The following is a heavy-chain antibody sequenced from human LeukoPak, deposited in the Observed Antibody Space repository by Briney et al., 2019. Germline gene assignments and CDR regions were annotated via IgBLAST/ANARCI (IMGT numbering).Heavy chain of an antibody. J-gene: IGHJ5*02. Sequence: GGSLRLSCAASGFTVSSNYMSRVRQAPGKGLEWVSVIYSGGSTYYADSVKGRFTISRDNSKNTLYLQMNSLKAEDTAVYYCARALFLWGKFDPWGQGTLVTVSS. CDR3: ARALFLWGKFDP. V-gene: IGHV3-53*01. D-gene: IGHD3-16*01. CDR2: IYSGGST. CDR1: GFTVSSNY.